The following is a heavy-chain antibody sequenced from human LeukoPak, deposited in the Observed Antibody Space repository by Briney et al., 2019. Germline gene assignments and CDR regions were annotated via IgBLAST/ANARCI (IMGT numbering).Heavy chain of an antibody. D-gene: IGHD6-13*01. V-gene: IGHV3-23*01. J-gene: IGHJ4*02. CDR3: SKDWTPSHLVPLFDY. CDR1: GLTFTSFA. Sequence: GGSLRLSCAASGLTFTSFAMSCVRQAPGKGLEWVSAISVSGDTTYYADSVKGRFTISRDNSKNTLYLQMNSLRAEATAVYYCSKDWTPSHLVPLFDYWGQGTLVTVSS. CDR2: ISVSGDTT.